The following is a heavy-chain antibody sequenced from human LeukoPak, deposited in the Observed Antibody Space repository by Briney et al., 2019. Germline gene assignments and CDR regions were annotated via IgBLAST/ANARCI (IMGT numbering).Heavy chain of an antibody. V-gene: IGHV4-61*02. J-gene: IGHJ4*02. CDR1: GGSISSGSYY. CDR3: ARELGENYDFWSGYYTLGY. CDR2: IYTSGST. Sequence: PSETLSLTCTVSGGSISSGSYYWSWIRQPAGKGLEWIGRIYTSGSTNYNPSLKGRVTISVDTSKNQFSLKLSSVTAADTAVYYCARELGENYDFWSGYYTLGYWGQGTLVTVSS. D-gene: IGHD3-3*01.